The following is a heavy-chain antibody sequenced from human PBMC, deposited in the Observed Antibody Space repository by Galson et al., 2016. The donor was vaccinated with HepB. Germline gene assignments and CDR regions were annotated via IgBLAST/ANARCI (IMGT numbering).Heavy chain of an antibody. D-gene: IGHD1-7*01. V-gene: IGHV1-69*13. J-gene: IGHJ4*02. CDR3: ATVGKVNWDYVFDH. CDR2: IIPIFGSP. Sequence: SVKVSCKASGVSFRDYGISWVRQASGHGLEWMGGIIPIFGSPNTAQKFQGRVTITADESTTTACMELRSLRSDDTAVYYCATVGKVNWDYVFDHWGQGSLVTVSS. CDR1: GVSFRDYG.